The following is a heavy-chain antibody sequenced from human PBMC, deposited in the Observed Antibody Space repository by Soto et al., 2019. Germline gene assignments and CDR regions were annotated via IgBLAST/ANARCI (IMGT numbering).Heavy chain of an antibody. V-gene: IGHV3-23*01. CDR1: GFIFRNFA. CDR2: ISGSGDKT. D-gene: IGHD3-22*01. CDR3: ARDDSSGYDAFDI. Sequence: PWGSLRLSCGASGFIFRNFAMSWVRQAPGKGLEWVSTISGSGDKTYSADSVKGRFTISRDNSKDTLYLQMSSLRAEDKAVYYWARDDSSGYDAFDIWGKGTMV. J-gene: IGHJ3*02.